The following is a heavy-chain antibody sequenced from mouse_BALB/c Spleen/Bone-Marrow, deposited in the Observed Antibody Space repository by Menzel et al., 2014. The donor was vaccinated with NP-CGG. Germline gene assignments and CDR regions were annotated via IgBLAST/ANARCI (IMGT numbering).Heavy chain of an antibody. Sequence: LVESGPGLVKPGASVKISCKASGYTFTDYYINWVKQKPGQGLEWIGWIYPGGGNTKYNEKFKGKATLTVDTSSSTAYMQLSSLTSEDTAVYFCARPPYYYGSSYYWYFDVWGAGTTVSVSS. CDR1: GYTFTDYY. J-gene: IGHJ1*01. CDR2: IYPGGGNT. D-gene: IGHD1-1*01. V-gene: IGHV1-84*02. CDR3: ARPPYYYGSSYYWYFDV.